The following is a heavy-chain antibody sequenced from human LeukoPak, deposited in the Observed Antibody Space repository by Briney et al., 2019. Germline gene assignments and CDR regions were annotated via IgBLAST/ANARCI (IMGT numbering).Heavy chain of an antibody. CDR1: GFTFSSYG. D-gene: IGHD4-17*01. Sequence: GGSLRLSCAASGFTFSSYGMHWVRQAPGKELEWVAVISSDGSNKYYADSVKGRFTISRDNLKNTLYLQMNSLRPEDTAVYYCARPPYGDPYYSYYYMDVWGKGTTVTVSS. J-gene: IGHJ6*03. CDR2: ISSDGSNK. CDR3: ARPPYGDPYYSYYYMDV. V-gene: IGHV3-30*04.